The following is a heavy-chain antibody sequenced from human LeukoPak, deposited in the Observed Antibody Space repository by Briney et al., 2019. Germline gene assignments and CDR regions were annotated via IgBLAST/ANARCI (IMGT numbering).Heavy chain of an antibody. D-gene: IGHD3-10*01. Sequence: GASVKVSCKASGYTFTSYGISWVRQAPGQGLEWMGWISAYNGNTNYAQKLQGRVTMTTDTSTSTAYMELRSLRSDDTAVYYCARDLITMVRGVMSWFDHWGQGTLVTVSS. CDR3: ARDLITMVRGVMSWFDH. CDR1: GYTFTSYG. CDR2: ISAYNGNT. J-gene: IGHJ5*02. V-gene: IGHV1-18*01.